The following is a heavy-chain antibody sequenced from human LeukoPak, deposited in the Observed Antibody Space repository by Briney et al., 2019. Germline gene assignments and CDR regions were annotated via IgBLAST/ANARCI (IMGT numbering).Heavy chain of an antibody. CDR1: EYSFTSYW. D-gene: IGHD3-22*01. V-gene: IGHV5-51*01. Sequence: GESLKISCKGSEYSFTSYWVGWVRQMPGKGLEWMGVIYPGDSHTRYSPSFQGQVNISVDKSMKTAYLQSSSLRASDTAMYYCARRFFYDSPGGFDYWGQGPLVTVSS. CDR2: IYPGDSHT. J-gene: IGHJ4*02. CDR3: ARRFFYDSPGGFDY.